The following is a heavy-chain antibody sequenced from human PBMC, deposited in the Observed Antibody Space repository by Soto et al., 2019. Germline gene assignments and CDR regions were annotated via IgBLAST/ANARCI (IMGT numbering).Heavy chain of an antibody. V-gene: IGHV1-69*02. CDR1: GGTFSRYT. J-gene: IGHJ6*02. Sequence: QVQLVQSGAAVKKPGSSVKVSCKASGGTFSRYTFTWVRQAPGQGLEWMGRIIPILDIPNYAQNFQGRVTITADKSTGTADMELSSLRADDTAVYYCARHFAGGLVLVTSPPVGDNYGWDVCGQGTTVTVSS. CDR2: IIPILDIP. D-gene: IGHD2-15*01. CDR3: ARHFAGGLVLVTSPPVGDNYGWDV.